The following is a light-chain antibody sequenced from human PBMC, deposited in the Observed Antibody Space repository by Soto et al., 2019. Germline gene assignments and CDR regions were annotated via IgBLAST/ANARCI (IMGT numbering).Light chain of an antibody. CDR1: QSVGSSY. CDR2: SAS. Sequence: EIVLTQSPGTLSLSPGERATLSCRASQSVGSSYLAWYQQKPGQAPRLVIYSASSRATGIPDRFSGSGSGTDFTLTISRLDPEDFGVYYCQQYGTSPLTFGGGTTVEIK. CDR3: QQYGTSPLT. V-gene: IGKV3-20*01. J-gene: IGKJ4*01.